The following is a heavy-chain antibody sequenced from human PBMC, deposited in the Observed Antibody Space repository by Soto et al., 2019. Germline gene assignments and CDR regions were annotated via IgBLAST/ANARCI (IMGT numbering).Heavy chain of an antibody. D-gene: IGHD6-6*01. CDR2: ISTYNGNT. CDR3: ARKSRSSSWFDA. Sequence: ASVNVSCKASGYTFYTYSIAWVRQAPGQGLEWLGWISTYNGNTNYAQKLQGRVTMTTDTSTTTAYMELRSLTSDDTAVYYCARKSRSSSWFDAWGQGTLVTVSS. V-gene: IGHV1-18*01. J-gene: IGHJ5*02. CDR1: GYTFYTYS.